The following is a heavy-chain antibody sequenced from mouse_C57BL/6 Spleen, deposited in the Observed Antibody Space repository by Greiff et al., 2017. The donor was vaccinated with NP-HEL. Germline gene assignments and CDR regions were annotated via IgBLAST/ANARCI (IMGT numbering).Heavy chain of an antibody. D-gene: IGHD2-4*01. Sequence: QVHVKQSGAELVKPGASVKMSCKASGYTFTTYPIEWMKQNHGKSLEWIGNFHPYNDDTKYNEKFKGKAKLTVEKSSSTVYLERIRLTSDDSAVYYCASGRYDYDLYWYFDVWGTGTTVTVSS. J-gene: IGHJ1*03. CDR3: ASGRYDYDLYWYFDV. CDR2: FHPYNDDT. V-gene: IGHV1-47*01. CDR1: GYTFTTYP.